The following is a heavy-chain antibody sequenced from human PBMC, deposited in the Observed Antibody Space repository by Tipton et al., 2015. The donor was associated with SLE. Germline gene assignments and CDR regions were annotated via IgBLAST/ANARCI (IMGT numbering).Heavy chain of an antibody. Sequence: TLSLTCSVSGSSIISGYFWGWIRQPPGKGLEWIGSIFHRGSTYYNPSLKSRVTISVDTSKNQFSLKLSSVTATDTAVYYCARGGAGYCSSTTCLPRALDIWGQGTMVTVSP. CDR3: ARGGAGYCSSTTCLPRALDI. J-gene: IGHJ3*02. CDR2: IFHRGST. CDR1: GSSIISGYF. V-gene: IGHV4-38-2*02. D-gene: IGHD2-2*01.